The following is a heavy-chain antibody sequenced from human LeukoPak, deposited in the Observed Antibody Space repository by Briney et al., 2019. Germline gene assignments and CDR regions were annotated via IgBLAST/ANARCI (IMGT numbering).Heavy chain of an antibody. V-gene: IGHV4-59*01. CDR1: GDFISRYY. CDR3: ARASDSGDWHLGY. D-gene: IGHD2-21*02. J-gene: IGHJ4*02. CDR2: VYDRGGT. Sequence: SETLSLTCTVSGDFISRYYWSWIRQSPGKGLEWIGYVYDRGGTNYNPSLKSRAIISADTSKNQFSLKVTSVTAADTAVYYCARASDSGDWHLGYWGQGTLVTVSS.